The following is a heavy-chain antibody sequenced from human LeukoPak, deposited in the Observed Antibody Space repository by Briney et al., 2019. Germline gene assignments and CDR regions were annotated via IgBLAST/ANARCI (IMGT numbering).Heavy chain of an antibody. J-gene: IGHJ4*02. V-gene: IGHV4-38-2*02. Sequence: SETLSLTCTVSGYSISSGYYWGWIRQPPGKGLEWIGSIYHSGSTYYNPSLKSRVTISADTSKNQFSLTLSSVTAADTAVYYCARARSAAGNFDYWGQGTLVTVSS. CDR2: IYHSGST. CDR3: ARARSAAGNFDY. D-gene: IGHD6-13*01. CDR1: GYSISSGYY.